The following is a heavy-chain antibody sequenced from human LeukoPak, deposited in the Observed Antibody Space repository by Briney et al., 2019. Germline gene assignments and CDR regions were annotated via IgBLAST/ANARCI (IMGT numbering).Heavy chain of an antibody. Sequence: SSETLSLTCAVYGGSFSGYYWSWIRQPPGKGLEWIGEINHSGSTNYNPSLKSRVTISVDTSKNQFSLKLSSVTAADTAVYYCATNCGGDCYSTAGFDYWGQGTLVTVSS. CDR3: ATNCGGDCYSTAGFDY. CDR2: INHSGST. D-gene: IGHD2-21*02. V-gene: IGHV4-34*01. CDR1: GGSFSGYY. J-gene: IGHJ4*02.